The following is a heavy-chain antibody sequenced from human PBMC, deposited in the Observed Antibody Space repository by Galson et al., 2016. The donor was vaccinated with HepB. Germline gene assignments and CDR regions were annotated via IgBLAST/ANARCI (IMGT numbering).Heavy chain of an antibody. CDR2: IYSGGNT. CDR1: GFTFSTNY. Sequence: LRLSCAASGFTFSTNYMSWVRQAPGKGLEWVSVIYSGGNTNYADSVKGRFTISRDNSKSTVYLQMNSLRAEDTAVYYCARVGVLWFGIDYWGQGTLVTVSS. D-gene: IGHD3-10*01. CDR3: ARVGVLWFGIDY. V-gene: IGHV3-53*01. J-gene: IGHJ4*02.